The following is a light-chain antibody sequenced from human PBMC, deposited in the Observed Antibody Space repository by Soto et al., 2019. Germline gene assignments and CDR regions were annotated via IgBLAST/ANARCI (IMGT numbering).Light chain of an antibody. CDR2: VNN. V-gene: IGLV1-40*01. CDR3: QSYDSSLSGYV. Sequence: QAVVTQPPSVSGAPGQRVTISCTGSNSNIGADFNVHWYQQVPGTAPKLLIYVNNNRPSGVPDRFSGSKSGTSASLAITGLQAEDEADYYCQSYDSSLSGYVFGTGTKLTVL. J-gene: IGLJ1*01. CDR1: NSNIGADFN.